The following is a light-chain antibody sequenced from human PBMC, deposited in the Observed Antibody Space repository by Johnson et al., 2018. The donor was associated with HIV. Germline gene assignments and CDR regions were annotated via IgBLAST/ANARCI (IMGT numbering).Light chain of an antibody. Sequence: QSVLTQPPSVSAAPGQKVTISCSGNTSNIESNYVSWYQHLPGTAPKLLIYENNKRPSGIPDRFSGSKSGTSATLGITGLQTGDEADYYCGTWDNSLTAGVFGSGTKVTVL. CDR3: GTWDNSLTAGV. V-gene: IGLV1-51*02. CDR1: TSNIESNY. CDR2: ENN. J-gene: IGLJ1*01.